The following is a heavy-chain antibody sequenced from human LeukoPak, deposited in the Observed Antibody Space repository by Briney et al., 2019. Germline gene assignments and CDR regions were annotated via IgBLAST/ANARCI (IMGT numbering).Heavy chain of an antibody. Sequence: ASVKVSFKASGYTFTSYGISWVRQAPGQGLEWMGWISAYNGNTNYAQKLQGRVTMTTDTSTSTAYMELRSLRSDDTAVYYCVRGMMYYDFWSGPDYWGQGTLVTVSS. D-gene: IGHD3-3*01. CDR1: GYTFTSYG. V-gene: IGHV1-18*01. CDR2: ISAYNGNT. J-gene: IGHJ4*02. CDR3: VRGMMYYDFWSGPDY.